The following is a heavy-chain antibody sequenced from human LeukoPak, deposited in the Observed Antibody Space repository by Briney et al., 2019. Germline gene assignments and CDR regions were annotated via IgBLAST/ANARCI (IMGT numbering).Heavy chain of an antibody. Sequence: SETLSLTCTVTGGSISSYYWSWIRQPPGKRLEWIGYIYYSGSTNYNPSLKSRVTMSLDTSKNQFSLKLSSVTAADTAVYYCTSTSASTATDYWGQRTLVTVSS. J-gene: IGHJ4*02. CDR2: IYYSGST. D-gene: IGHD4-17*01. V-gene: IGHV4-59*01. CDR1: GGSISSYY. CDR3: TSTSASTATDY.